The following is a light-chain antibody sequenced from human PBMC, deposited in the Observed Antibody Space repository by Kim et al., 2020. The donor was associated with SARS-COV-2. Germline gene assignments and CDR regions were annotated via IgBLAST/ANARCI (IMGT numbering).Light chain of an antibody. CDR1: QSVTSN. CDR3: QQYNRWPPYI. Sequence: VSPGDRAPLSCRASQSVTSNLAWYQQKPGQAPRLLIYGASIRATGIPDRFSGSGSGTEFTLTISSLQSEDFALYYCQQYNRWPPYIFGQGTKLEI. J-gene: IGKJ2*01. V-gene: IGKV3-15*01. CDR2: GAS.